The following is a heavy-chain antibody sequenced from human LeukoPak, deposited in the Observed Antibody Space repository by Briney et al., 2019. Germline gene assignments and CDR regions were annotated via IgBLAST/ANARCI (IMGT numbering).Heavy chain of an antibody. CDR1: GGTFSSYA. D-gene: IGHD6-6*01. CDR3: ARNDEYSSSSGSYYYYYYMDV. CDR2: IIPIFGTA. V-gene: IGHV1-69*05. J-gene: IGHJ6*03. Sequence: ASVMVSCKASGGTFSSYAISWVRQAPGQGLEWMGGIIPIFGTANYAQKFQGRVTITTDESTSTAYMELSSLRSEDTAVYYCARNDEYSSSSGSYYYYYYMDVWGKGTTVTVSS.